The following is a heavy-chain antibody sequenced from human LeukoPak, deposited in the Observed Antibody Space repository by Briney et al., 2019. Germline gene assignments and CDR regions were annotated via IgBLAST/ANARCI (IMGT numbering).Heavy chain of an antibody. CDR1: GGSLSSYY. V-gene: IGHV4-4*07. Sequence: SETLSLTCTVSGGSLSSYYWSWIRQPAGKGLEGIGRIYTSGSTNYTPSLKSRVTMSVDTSKNQFSLKLSSVTAEDTAVYYCAREATYYYDSSAQWPVFDYWGQGTLVTVSS. CDR2: IYTSGST. D-gene: IGHD3-22*01. J-gene: IGHJ4*02. CDR3: AREATYYYDSSAQWPVFDY.